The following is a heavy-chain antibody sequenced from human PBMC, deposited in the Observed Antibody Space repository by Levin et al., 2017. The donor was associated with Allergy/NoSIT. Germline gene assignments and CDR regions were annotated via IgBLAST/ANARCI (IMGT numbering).Heavy chain of an antibody. Sequence: ASVKVSCKGSGYSFTNNWIGWVRQMPGKGLEWMGIIFPGDSDTRYSPSFQGRVTISVDKSVSTAYRQWTSLEASDTAIYYCATTSAAGALYYFDHWGQGTLVTVSS. V-gene: IGHV5-51*01. CDR1: GYSFTNNW. CDR2: IFPGDSDT. J-gene: IGHJ4*02. CDR3: ATTSAAGALYYFDH. D-gene: IGHD6-13*01.